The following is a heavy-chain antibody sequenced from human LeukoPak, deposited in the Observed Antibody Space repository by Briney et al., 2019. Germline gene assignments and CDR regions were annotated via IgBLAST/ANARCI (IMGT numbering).Heavy chain of an antibody. CDR1: GGSISSGDYY. Sequence: PSETLSLTCTVSGGSISSGDYYWSWIRQPPGKGLEWIGYIYYSGSTYYNPSLKSRVTISVDTSKNQFSLKLSSVTAADTAVYYCARDHSDFWSGYYTDHRAFDIRGQGTMVTVSS. D-gene: IGHD3-3*01. V-gene: IGHV4-30-4*08. J-gene: IGHJ3*02. CDR2: IYYSGST. CDR3: ARDHSDFWSGYYTDHRAFDI.